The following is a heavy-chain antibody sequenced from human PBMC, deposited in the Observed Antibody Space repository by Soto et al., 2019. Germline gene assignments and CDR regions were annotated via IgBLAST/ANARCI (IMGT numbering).Heavy chain of an antibody. CDR1: GYTFTEFD. Sequence: QVLLVQSRADVKKPGASVKVSCKTSGYTFTEFDINWVRKAPGQGLEWMGRMKTNTDNTSYAQKFQGRVTMNRDTSISTAYMELKRLLSQDTVVYYCGGVVSIFGGHGGYWGQGTLVIV. V-gene: IGHV1-8*01. J-gene: IGHJ4*02. CDR2: MKTNTDNT. CDR3: GGVVSIFGGHGGY. D-gene: IGHD3-3*02.